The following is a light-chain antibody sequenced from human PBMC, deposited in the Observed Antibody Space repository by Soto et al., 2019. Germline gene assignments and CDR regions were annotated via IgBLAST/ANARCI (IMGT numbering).Light chain of an antibody. Sequence: EIVMTQSPATLSVSPGERATLSCRASQSVSSNLAWYQQKPGQAPRLLIYGASTRATGIPARFSGSGSGTEFTLTISSLQAEDFATYYCQQNYITPPWTFGPGTKVDIK. V-gene: IGKV3-15*01. CDR3: QQNYITPPWT. J-gene: IGKJ1*01. CDR2: GAS. CDR1: QSVSSN.